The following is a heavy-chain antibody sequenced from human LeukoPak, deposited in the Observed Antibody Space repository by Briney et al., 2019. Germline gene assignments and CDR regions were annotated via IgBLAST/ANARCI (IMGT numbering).Heavy chain of an antibody. CDR1: GGSISSYY. CDR2: VYYRGST. V-gene: IGHV4-59*07. J-gene: IGHJ6*02. Sequence: PADTLSLTCTVSGGSISSYYWSWIRQPPGMGLEWIGYVYYRGSTDNNPSLKSRFTISVDTSKNQFSLKLSSVSAADTAVYYCARSTGTVTMPYSYGMDVWGQGTTVTVS. CDR3: ARSTGTVTMPYSYGMDV. D-gene: IGHD4-17*01.